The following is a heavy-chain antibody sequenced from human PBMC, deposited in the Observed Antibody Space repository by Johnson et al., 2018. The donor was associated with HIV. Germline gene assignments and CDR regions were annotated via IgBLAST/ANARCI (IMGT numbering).Heavy chain of an antibody. V-gene: IGHV3-53*01. CDR2: IYSGGKK. Sequence: VQLVESGGGLIQPGGSLRLSCAASGFTVSSNFMNWVRQAPGKGLEWVSVIYSGGKKFHADSVKGRFTIPRDNSKNTLYLQMNGLRAEDTAVYYCARQFRSVGAPDAFDIWGQGTMVTISS. J-gene: IGHJ3*02. CDR3: ARQFRSVGAPDAFDI. CDR1: GFTVSSNF. D-gene: IGHD1-26*01.